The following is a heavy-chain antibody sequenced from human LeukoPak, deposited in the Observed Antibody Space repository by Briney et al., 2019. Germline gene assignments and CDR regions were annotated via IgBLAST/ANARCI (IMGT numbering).Heavy chain of an antibody. D-gene: IGHD6-13*01. V-gene: IGHV3-13*01. CDR1: GFTFSSYD. CDR2: IGTAGDT. CDR3: ARGRGQQLVDDAFDI. Sequence: GGSLRLSCAASGFTFSSYDMHWVRQATGKGLEWVSAIGTAGDTYYPGSVKGRFTISRENAKNSLCLQMNSLRAGDTAVYYCARGRGQQLVDDAFDIWGQGTMVTVSS. J-gene: IGHJ3*02.